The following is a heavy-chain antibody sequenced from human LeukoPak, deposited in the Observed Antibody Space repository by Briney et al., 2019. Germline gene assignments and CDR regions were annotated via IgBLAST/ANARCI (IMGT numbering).Heavy chain of an antibody. Sequence: PSETLSLTCAVYGGSFSSYYWSWIRQPPGKGLEWIGEINHSGSTNYNPSLKSRVTISVDTSKNQFSLKLSSVTAADTAVYYCARDSGYYYPLFDYWGQGTLVTVSS. V-gene: IGHV4-34*01. CDR3: ARDSGYYYPLFDY. J-gene: IGHJ4*02. CDR1: GGSFSSYY. D-gene: IGHD3-22*01. CDR2: INHSGST.